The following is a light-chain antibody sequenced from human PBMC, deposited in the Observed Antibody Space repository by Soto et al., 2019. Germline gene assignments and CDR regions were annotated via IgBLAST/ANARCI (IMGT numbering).Light chain of an antibody. V-gene: IGKV3D-15*01. CDR3: QQYNNWPPIFT. Sequence: EIVMTQSPATLSVSPGERATLSCRASQIVSSNLAWYQQKPGQAPRLLIYGASTRATGIPARLSGSGSGTEFNLTISSLQSEDFAVYYCQQYNNWPPIFTFGRGTKVDIK. J-gene: IGKJ3*01. CDR1: QIVSSN. CDR2: GAS.